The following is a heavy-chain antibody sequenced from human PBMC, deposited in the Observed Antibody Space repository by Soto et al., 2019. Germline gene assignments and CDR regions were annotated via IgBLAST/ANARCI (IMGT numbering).Heavy chain of an antibody. D-gene: IGHD3-9*01. CDR2: INHSGST. J-gene: IGHJ4*02. V-gene: IGHV4-34*01. CDR1: GGSFSGYY. Sequence: SETLSLTCAVYGGSFSGYYWSWIRQPPGKGLEWIGEINHSGSTNYNPSLKSRVTISVDTSKNQFSLKLSSVTAADTAVYYCARGDYDILTGYNYWGQGTLVTVS. CDR3: ARGDYDILTGYNY.